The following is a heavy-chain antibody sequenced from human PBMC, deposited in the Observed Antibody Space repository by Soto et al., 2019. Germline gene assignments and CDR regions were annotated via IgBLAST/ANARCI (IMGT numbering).Heavy chain of an antibody. Sequence: SVKVSCKASGGTFSSYAISWVRQAPGQGLEWMGGIIPIFGTANYAQKFQGRVTITADESTSTAYMELSSLRSEDTAVYYCARDQSRSSGQDYYYGMDVWGQGTTVTVS. CDR3: ARDQSRSSGQDYYYGMDV. J-gene: IGHJ6*02. D-gene: IGHD6-25*01. CDR1: GGTFSSYA. CDR2: IIPIFGTA. V-gene: IGHV1-69*13.